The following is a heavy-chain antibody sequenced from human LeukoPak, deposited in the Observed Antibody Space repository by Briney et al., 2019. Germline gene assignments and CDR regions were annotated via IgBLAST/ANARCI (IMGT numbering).Heavy chain of an antibody. CDR2: IHTSGTT. D-gene: IGHD1-1*01. Sequence: SETLSLTCTVSGGSISSYYWSWIRQPAGKGLELIGRIHTSGTTNYNPSLKSRVTMSVDTSKNQFSLKLSSVTAADTAVYYCARAPTGTGGWNWFDPWGQGTLITVSS. CDR1: GGSISSYY. V-gene: IGHV4-4*07. CDR3: ARAPTGTGGWNWFDP. J-gene: IGHJ5*02.